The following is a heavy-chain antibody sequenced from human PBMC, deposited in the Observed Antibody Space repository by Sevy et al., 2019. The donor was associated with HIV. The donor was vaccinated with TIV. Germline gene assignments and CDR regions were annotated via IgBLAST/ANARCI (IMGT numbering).Heavy chain of an antibody. J-gene: IGHJ6*02. Sequence: SETLSLTCTVSGGSISSYYWSWIRQPPGKGLEWIGYIYYSGSTNYNPSLKSRVTISVDTSKNQFSLKLSSVTAADTAVYYCARNYDARWLDVWGQGTTVTVSS. CDR3: ARNYDARWLDV. V-gene: IGHV4-59*01. D-gene: IGHD3-3*01. CDR2: IYYSGST. CDR1: GGSISSYY.